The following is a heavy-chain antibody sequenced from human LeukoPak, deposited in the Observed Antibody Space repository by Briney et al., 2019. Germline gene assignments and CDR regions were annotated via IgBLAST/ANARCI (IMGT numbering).Heavy chain of an antibody. CDR1: GFTFSSYA. Sequence: SGGSLRLSCAASGFTFSSYAMSWVRQAPGKGLEWVSAISGSGGSTYYADSVKGRFTISRDNSKNTLYLQMNSLRAEDTAVYHCAKQPRYDVDAFDIWGQGTMVTVCS. CDR3: AKQPRYDVDAFDI. V-gene: IGHV3-23*01. D-gene: IGHD3-3*01. J-gene: IGHJ3*02. CDR2: ISGSGGST.